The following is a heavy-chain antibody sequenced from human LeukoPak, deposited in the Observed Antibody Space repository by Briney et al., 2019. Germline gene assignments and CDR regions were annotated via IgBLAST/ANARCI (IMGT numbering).Heavy chain of an antibody. Sequence: GASVKASCKASGYIFTSSYIHWVRQAPGQGLEWMGMINPSGGSTGYAQKFQGRVTMTRDMSTSTVYMELSSLRSEDTAVFYCARRAQVERRHSQFDYWGQGTLVTVSS. CDR2: INPSGGST. J-gene: IGHJ4*02. CDR3: ARRAQVERRHSQFDY. D-gene: IGHD1-1*01. V-gene: IGHV1-46*01. CDR1: GYIFTSSY.